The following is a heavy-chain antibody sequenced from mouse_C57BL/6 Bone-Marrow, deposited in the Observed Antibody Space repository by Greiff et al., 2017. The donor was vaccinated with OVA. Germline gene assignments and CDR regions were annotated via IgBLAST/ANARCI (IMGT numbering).Heavy chain of an antibody. CDR2: IYPGRGST. V-gene: IGHV1-55*01. Sequence: QVQLQQPGAELVKPGASVKMSCKASGYTFTSHWITWVKQRPGQGLEWIGDIYPGRGSTNYNEKFKSKATLTVDTTSSTAYMQLRSLTSEDSAVYYCASHHYYGSSYETYWGQGNLVTVSA. CDR3: ASHHYYGSSYETY. D-gene: IGHD1-1*01. J-gene: IGHJ3*01. CDR1: GYTFTSHW.